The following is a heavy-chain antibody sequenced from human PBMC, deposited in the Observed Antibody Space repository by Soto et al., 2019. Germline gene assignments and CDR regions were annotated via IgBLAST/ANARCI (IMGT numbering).Heavy chain of an antibody. D-gene: IGHD1-26*01. Sequence: QVQLVQSGAEVKKPGSSVKVSCKASGGTFSSYAISWVRQAPGQGLEWMGGIIPIFGTANYAQKCQGRVTITAAESTGPASMELSSLSFWDTGVYYCAREAGSGSLILNYWGQGTLVTVSS. CDR2: IIPIFGTA. V-gene: IGHV1-69*01. J-gene: IGHJ4*02. CDR3: AREAGSGSLILNY. CDR1: GGTFSSYA.